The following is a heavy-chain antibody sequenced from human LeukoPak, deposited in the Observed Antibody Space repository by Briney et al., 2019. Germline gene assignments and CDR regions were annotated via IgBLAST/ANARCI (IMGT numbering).Heavy chain of an antibody. D-gene: IGHD3-22*01. CDR3: ARDYGGDSSGYYYDHYFDY. V-gene: IGHV1-18*01. CDR1: GYTFTSYG. CDR2: ISAYNGNT. J-gene: IGHJ4*02. Sequence: ASVKVSCKASGYTFTSYGISWVRQAPGQGLEWMGWISAYNGNTNYAQKLQGRVTMTTDTSTSTAYMELRSLRSDDTAVYYCARDYGGDSSGYYYDHYFDYWGQGTLVTVSS.